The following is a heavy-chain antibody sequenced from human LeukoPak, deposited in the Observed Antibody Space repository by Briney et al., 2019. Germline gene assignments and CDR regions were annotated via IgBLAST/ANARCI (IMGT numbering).Heavy chain of an antibody. Sequence: SETLSLTCSVPGVSLSSSSYYWAWIRQPPGKGLEWIANVYFSGSSYYSRSLKSRVTISVDTSKNQFSLKLSSVTAADTAVYYCARQSRGVRYYYGSGSPGYMDVWGKGATVTISS. V-gene: IGHV4-39*01. CDR3: ARQSRGVRYYYGSGSPGYMDV. CDR2: VYFSGSS. J-gene: IGHJ6*03. CDR1: GVSLSSSSYY. D-gene: IGHD3-10*01.